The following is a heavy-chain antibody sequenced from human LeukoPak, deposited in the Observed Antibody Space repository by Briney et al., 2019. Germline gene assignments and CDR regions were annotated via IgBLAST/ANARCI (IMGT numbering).Heavy chain of an antibody. D-gene: IGHD6-19*01. CDR3: ASGGIAVAASHYYYGMDV. V-gene: IGHV1-69*01. Sequence: GASVKVSCKASGGTFSSYAISWVRQAPGQGLEWMGGIIPIFGTANYAQKFQGRVTITADESTSTAYMELSSLRSEDTAVYYCASGGIAVAASHYYYGMDVWGKGTTVTVSS. CDR2: IIPIFGTA. CDR1: GGTFSSYA. J-gene: IGHJ6*04.